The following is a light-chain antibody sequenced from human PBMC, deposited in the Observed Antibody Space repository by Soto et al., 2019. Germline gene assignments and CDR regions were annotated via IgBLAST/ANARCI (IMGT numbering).Light chain of an antibody. CDR2: EVI. CDR3: SSYTVTHWL. CDR1: RSDVGSYDY. J-gene: IGLJ3*02. Sequence: QSALTQPASVSGSPGQSITISCTGTRSDVGSYDYVSWYQQYPGKAPKLIIYEVINRPSGVSNRFSGSKSGNTASLTISGLLAEDEAYYYCSSYTVTHWLFGVGTKLP. V-gene: IGLV2-14*01.